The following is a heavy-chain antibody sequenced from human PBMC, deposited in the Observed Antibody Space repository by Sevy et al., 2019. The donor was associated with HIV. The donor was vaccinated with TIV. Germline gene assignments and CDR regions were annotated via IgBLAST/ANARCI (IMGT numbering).Heavy chain of an antibody. D-gene: IGHD5-18*01. J-gene: IGHJ6*02. Sequence: GGSLRLSCAASGFTFSSYGMHWVRQAPGKGLEWVAFIGNDGSNKYYADSVKGRFTISRDNSKNTLYLQMNSLRAEDTAVYYCAKDNVDTAMYYYGMDVWGQGTTVTVSS. CDR2: IGNDGSNK. CDR3: AKDNVDTAMYYYGMDV. CDR1: GFTFSSYG. V-gene: IGHV3-30*02.